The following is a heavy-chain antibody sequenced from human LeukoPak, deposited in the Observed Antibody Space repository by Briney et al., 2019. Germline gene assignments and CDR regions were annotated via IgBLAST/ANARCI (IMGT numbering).Heavy chain of an antibody. CDR1: GXTISSYY. V-gene: IGHV4-59*08. J-gene: IGHJ4*02. CDR3: ARWYSSGWAFDY. CDR2: VHYSGST. D-gene: IGHD6-19*01. Sequence: SETLSLTCTVSGXTISSYYWNWIPQPPGKGLEWIGYVHYSGSTKYNPSLKSRVTISVDTSKNQFSLKLSSVIAADTAVYYCARWYSSGWAFDYWGQGTLVTVSS.